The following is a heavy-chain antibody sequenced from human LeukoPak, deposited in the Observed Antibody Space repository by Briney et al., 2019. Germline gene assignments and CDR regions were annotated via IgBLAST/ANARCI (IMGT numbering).Heavy chain of an antibody. D-gene: IGHD2-15*01. CDR2: SYYSGST. V-gene: IGHV4-59*01. CDR1: GGSISYYY. Sequence: TSSETLSLTCTVSGGSISYYYWSWIRQPPGKGLEWIGYSYYSGSTNYNPSLKSRVTISVDTSKNQFSLKLSSVTAADTAVYYCARQRRYCSGGSCYFNFDYWGQGTLVTVSS. J-gene: IGHJ4*02. CDR3: ARQRRYCSGGSCYFNFDY.